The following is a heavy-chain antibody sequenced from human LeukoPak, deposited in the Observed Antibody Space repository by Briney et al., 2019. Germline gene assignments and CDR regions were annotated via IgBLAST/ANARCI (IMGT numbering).Heavy chain of an antibody. V-gene: IGHV3-23*01. CDR3: AKDRRSGTDNGIDV. Sequence: GGSLRLSCAASGFTFSSYAMTWVRQAPGKGLEWVSSISDSGGSTYYADSVKGRFTISRDNSRNTLYLQMSSLRAEDTAIYYCAKDRRSGTDNGIDVWYQGTTVTVSS. D-gene: IGHD3-3*01. CDR1: GFTFSSYA. CDR2: ISDSGGST. J-gene: IGHJ6*02.